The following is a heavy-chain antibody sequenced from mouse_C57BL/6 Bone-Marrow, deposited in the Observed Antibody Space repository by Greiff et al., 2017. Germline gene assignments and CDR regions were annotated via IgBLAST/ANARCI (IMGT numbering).Heavy chain of an antibody. V-gene: IGHV1-42*01. D-gene: IGHD4-1*01. CDR1: GYSFTGYY. Sequence: VQLQQSGPELVKPGASVKISCKASGYSFTGYYMNWVKQSPEKSLEWIGEINPSTGGTTYNQKFKAKATLTVDKSSSTAYMQLKSLTSEDSAVYYCARSNWDVGDYWGQGTTLTVSS. CDR2: INPSTGGT. CDR3: ARSNWDVGDY. J-gene: IGHJ2*01.